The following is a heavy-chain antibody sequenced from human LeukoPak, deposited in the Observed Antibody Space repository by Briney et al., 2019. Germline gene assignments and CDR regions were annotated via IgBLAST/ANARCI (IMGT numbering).Heavy chain of an antibody. Sequence: GGSLRLSCAASGFTFSNHGMHWVRQAPGMGLEWVSVIYSGGSTYYADSVKGRFTISRDNSKNTLYLQMNSLRAEDTAVYYCARDIIAAAGTGGLDFDYWGQGTLVTVSS. CDR2: IYSGGST. CDR3: ARDIIAAAGTGGLDFDY. J-gene: IGHJ4*02. CDR1: GFTFSNHG. V-gene: IGHV3-53*01. D-gene: IGHD6-13*01.